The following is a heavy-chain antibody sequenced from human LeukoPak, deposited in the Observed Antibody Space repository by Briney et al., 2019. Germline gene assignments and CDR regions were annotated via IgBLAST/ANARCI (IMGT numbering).Heavy chain of an antibody. CDR3: TTEYFGGFEY. CDR2: VKNRGDGMAT. Sequence: GGSLRLSCVLSTFTKSWMNWVRQAPGKGLEWVGRVKNRGDGMATDYAAPVKGRFIISRDDSKKTVYLQMDSLKTEDTAVYFCTTEYFGGFEYWGQGTLVTVSS. D-gene: IGHD3-16*01. V-gene: IGHV3-15*07. CDR1: TFTKSW. J-gene: IGHJ4*02.